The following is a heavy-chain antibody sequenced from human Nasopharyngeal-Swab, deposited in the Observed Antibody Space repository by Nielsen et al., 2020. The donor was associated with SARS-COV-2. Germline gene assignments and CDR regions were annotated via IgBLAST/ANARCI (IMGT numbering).Heavy chain of an antibody. CDR3: ARHPGYCSGGSCYSRWFDP. CDR1: GGSISSYY. CDR2: IYYSGGT. J-gene: IGHJ5*02. D-gene: IGHD2-15*01. V-gene: IGHV4-59*08. Sequence: SETLSLTCTVSGGSISSYYWSWIRQPPGKGLEWIGYIYYSGGTNYNPSLKSRVTISVDTSKNQFSLKLSSVTAADTAVYYCARHPGYCSGGSCYSRWFDPWGQGTLVTVSS.